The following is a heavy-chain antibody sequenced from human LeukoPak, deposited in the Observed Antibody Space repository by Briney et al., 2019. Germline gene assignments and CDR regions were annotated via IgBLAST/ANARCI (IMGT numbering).Heavy chain of an antibody. CDR1: GFIFSTYS. CDR3: AVLGITMIGGV. D-gene: IGHD3-10*02. J-gene: IGHJ6*04. CDR2: ISSSTSYI. V-gene: IGHV3-21*01. Sequence: GGSLRLSCAASGFIFSTYSMNWVRQAPGKGLEWVSSISSSTSYIYYADSVKGRFTISRDNAKNSLYLQMNSLRAEDTAVYYCAVLGITMIGGVWGKGTTVTISS.